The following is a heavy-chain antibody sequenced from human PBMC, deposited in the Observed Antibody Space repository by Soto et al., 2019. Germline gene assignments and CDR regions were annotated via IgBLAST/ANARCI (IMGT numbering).Heavy chain of an antibody. D-gene: IGHD3-16*01. CDR2: VHYSGIT. CDR3: ARRAHGYTTNWFDP. J-gene: IGHJ5*02. CDR1: GASVSGGTYY. V-gene: IGHV4-39*01. Sequence: QLQLQESGPGLVKPSETLSLACSVSGASVSGGTYYWGWIRQPPGKGLEWVGDVHYSGITHYNPSLMSRATLSVDTSHDQFSLRLSSVTAAEAAVYYCARRAHGYTTNWFDPWGQGTLVIVSS.